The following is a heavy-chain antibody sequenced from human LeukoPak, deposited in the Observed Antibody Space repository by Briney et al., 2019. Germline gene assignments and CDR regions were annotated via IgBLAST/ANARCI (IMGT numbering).Heavy chain of an antibody. CDR3: ARGRGAVPRCPYFDY. J-gene: IGHJ4*02. Sequence: SVKVSCKASGGTFSSYAISWMRQAPGQGLEWMGGIITIFGTANYAQKFQGRVTITTDESTSTAYMELSSLRSEDTAVYYCARGRGAVPRCPYFDYWGQGTLVTVSS. CDR2: IITIFGTA. CDR1: GGTFSSYA. D-gene: IGHD2-8*01. V-gene: IGHV1-69*05.